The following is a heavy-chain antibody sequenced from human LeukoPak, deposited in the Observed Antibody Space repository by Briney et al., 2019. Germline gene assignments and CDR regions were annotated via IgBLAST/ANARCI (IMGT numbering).Heavy chain of an antibody. J-gene: IGHJ5*02. Sequence: PGGSLRLSCAASGFTFSSYWMNWVRQAPGKGLEWVANIKQDGSEKYYVDSVKGRFTISRDNAKNSLYLQMNSLRAEDTAVYYCARDIPLAGEEEGPNWFDPWGQGTLVTVSS. CDR3: ARDIPLAGEEEGPNWFDP. D-gene: IGHD6-19*01. CDR1: GFTFSSYW. V-gene: IGHV3-7*03. CDR2: IKQDGSEK.